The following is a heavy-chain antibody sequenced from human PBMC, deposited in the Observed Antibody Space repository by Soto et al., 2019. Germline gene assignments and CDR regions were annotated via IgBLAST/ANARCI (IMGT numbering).Heavy chain of an antibody. V-gene: IGHV3-30-3*01. CDR3: ARGHIVVVHGMDV. J-gene: IGHJ6*02. Sequence: QVQLVESGGGVVQPGRSLRLSCAASGFTFSSYAMHWVRQAPGKGLEWVAVISYDGSNKYYADSVKGRFTISRDNSKNTLYLQMYSLRAQDTAVYYCARGHIVVVHGMDVWGQGTTVTVSS. CDR2: ISYDGSNK. D-gene: IGHD2-2*01. CDR1: GFTFSSYA.